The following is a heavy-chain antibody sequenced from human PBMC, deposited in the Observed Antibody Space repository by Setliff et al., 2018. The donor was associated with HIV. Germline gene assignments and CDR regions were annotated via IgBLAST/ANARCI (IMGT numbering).Heavy chain of an antibody. Sequence: SETLSLTCAVYGGSFSGYYWSWIRQPPGKGLEWIGEINHSGDTNYADSVKGRFTISRDNAKNSLYLQMNSLRAEDTAVYYCARAGLRWYPFDYWGQGTLVTVSS. CDR2: INHSGDT. CDR1: GGSFSGYY. V-gene: IGHV4-34*01. D-gene: IGHD4-17*01. CDR3: ARAGLRWYPFDY. J-gene: IGHJ4*02.